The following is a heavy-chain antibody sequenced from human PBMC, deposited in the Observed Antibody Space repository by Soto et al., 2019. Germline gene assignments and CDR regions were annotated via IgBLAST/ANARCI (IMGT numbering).Heavy chain of an antibody. CDR2: IEWNGGST. J-gene: IGHJ3*02. Sequence: GGSLRLSCAASGFTFSSDAMSWVRQAPGKGLEWVSGIEWNGGSTDYADSVKGRFTISRDNAKNSLYLQMNSLRAEDTALYYCARDGLTPAFDIWGQGTMVTVSS. CDR3: ARDGLTPAFDI. V-gene: IGHV3-20*04. CDR1: GFTFSSDA.